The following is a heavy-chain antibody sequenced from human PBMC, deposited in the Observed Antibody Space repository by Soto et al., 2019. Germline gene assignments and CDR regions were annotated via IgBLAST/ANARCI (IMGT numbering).Heavy chain of an antibody. D-gene: IGHD6-6*01. V-gene: IGHV3-9*01. CDR1: GFTFDDYA. Sequence: EVQLVESGGGLVQPGRSLRLSCAAPGFTFDDYAMHWVRQAPGKGLEWVSGISWNSGSIGYADSVKGRFTISRDNAKNSLYLQMNSLRAEDTALYYCAKNLWSSSSRLYYYYGMDVWCQGTTVTVSS. CDR3: AKNLWSSSSRLYYYYGMDV. CDR2: ISWNSGSI. J-gene: IGHJ6*02.